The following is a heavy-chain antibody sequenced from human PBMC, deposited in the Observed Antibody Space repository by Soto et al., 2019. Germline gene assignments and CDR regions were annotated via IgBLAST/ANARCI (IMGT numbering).Heavy chain of an antibody. CDR2: IYYSGST. D-gene: IGHD6-19*01. J-gene: IGHJ6*02. Sequence: SETLSLTCTVSGGSISSYYWGWIRQPPGKGLEWIGSIYYSGSTYYNPSLKSRVTISVDTSKNQFSLKLSSVTAADTAVYYCARQTGIAVAGHFFGYYYGMDVWGQGTTVTVSS. V-gene: IGHV4-39*01. CDR1: GGSISSYY. CDR3: ARQTGIAVAGHFFGYYYGMDV.